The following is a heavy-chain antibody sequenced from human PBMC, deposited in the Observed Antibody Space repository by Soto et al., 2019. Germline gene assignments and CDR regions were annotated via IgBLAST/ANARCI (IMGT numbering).Heavy chain of an antibody. CDR2: IYYSGST. CDR1: GGSISSYY. CDR3: ARASHGWFDP. Sequence: SETLSLTCTVSGGSISSYYWSWIRQPPGKGLEWIGYIYYSGSTNHNPSLKSRVTISVDTSKNQFSLKLSSVTAADTAVYYCARASHGWFDPWGQGTLVTVSS. J-gene: IGHJ5*02. V-gene: IGHV4-59*01.